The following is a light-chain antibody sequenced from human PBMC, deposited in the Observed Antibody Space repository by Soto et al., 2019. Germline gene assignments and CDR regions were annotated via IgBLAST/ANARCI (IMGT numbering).Light chain of an antibody. CDR2: GAS. CDR3: QQYNNWPLT. J-gene: IGKJ4*01. CDR1: QRLNNT. Sequence: EIVMTQSPATLSVSPGERATFSCRASQRLNNTLAWYRQKPGQAPRLLIYGASARATGIPARFSGSGSGTEFTLTISSLQSEDFAVYYCQQYNNWPLTFGGGTKVEIK. V-gene: IGKV3-15*01.